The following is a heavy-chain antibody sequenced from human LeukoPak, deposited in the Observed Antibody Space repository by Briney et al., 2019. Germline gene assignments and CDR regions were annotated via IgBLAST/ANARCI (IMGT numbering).Heavy chain of an antibody. V-gene: IGHV4-39*07. CDR3: AREGVIAGAGNDY. Sequence: PSQTLSLTCTVSGGSISSGDYYWGWIRQPPGKGLEWIGSIYYSGSTYYNPSLKSRVTISVDTSKNQFSLKLSSVTAADTAVYYCAREGVIAGAGNDYGGQGTLVTVPS. CDR1: GGSISSGDYY. CDR2: IYYSGST. D-gene: IGHD6-19*01. J-gene: IGHJ4*02.